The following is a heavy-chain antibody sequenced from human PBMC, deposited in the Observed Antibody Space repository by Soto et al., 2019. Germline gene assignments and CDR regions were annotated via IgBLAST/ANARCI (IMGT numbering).Heavy chain of an antibody. V-gene: IGHV1-69*13. CDR3: ARVFDYSSSSRPNDAFDI. D-gene: IGHD6-6*01. CDR2: IIPIFGTA. J-gene: IGHJ3*02. Sequence: ASVKVSCKASGGTFSSYAISWVRQAPGQGLEWMGGIIPIFGTANYAQKFQGRVTITADESTSTAYMELSSLRSEDTAVYYCARVFDYSSSSRPNDAFDIWGKGTMVTVSS. CDR1: GGTFSSYA.